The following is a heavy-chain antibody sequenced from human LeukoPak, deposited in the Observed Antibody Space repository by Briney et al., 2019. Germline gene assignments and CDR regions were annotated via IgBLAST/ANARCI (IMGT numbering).Heavy chain of an antibody. D-gene: IGHD5-18*01. J-gene: IGHJ4*02. Sequence: PGGSLRLSCAASGFTFSSYAMSWVRQAPGKGLDWVSAISGSGGKTYYVDSVKGRFTISRDNSKNTLYLQMNSLRAEDTAIYYCVHVDTAIDYRGQGTLVTVSS. V-gene: IGHV3-23*01. CDR3: VHVDTAIDY. CDR2: ISGSGGKT. CDR1: GFTFSSYA.